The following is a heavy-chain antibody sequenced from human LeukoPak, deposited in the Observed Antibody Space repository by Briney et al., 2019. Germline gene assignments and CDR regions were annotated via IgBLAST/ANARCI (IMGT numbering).Heavy chain of an antibody. D-gene: IGHD6-19*01. CDR1: GGTFSSYA. J-gene: IGHJ6*02. Sequence: SVKVSCKASGGTFSSYAINWVRQAPGQGLEWMGGIIPIFGTANYAQKFQGRVTITADESTSTAYMELSSLRSEDTAVYYCARDKVAGTGYYYGMDVWGQGTTVTVSS. CDR3: ARDKVAGTGYYYGMDV. CDR2: IIPIFGTA. V-gene: IGHV1-69*13.